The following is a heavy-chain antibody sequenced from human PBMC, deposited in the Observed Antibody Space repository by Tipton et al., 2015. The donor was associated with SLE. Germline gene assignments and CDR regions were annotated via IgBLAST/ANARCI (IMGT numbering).Heavy chain of an antibody. Sequence: LTCTVSGGSISGHYWTWIRQPPGKGLEYIGYIHYSGSSDYNPSLKSRVTISLDTSKNHFSLKVTSVTAADTAVYYCARRGWVDAFDIWGQGTMVIVSS. CDR2: IHYSGSS. CDR3: ARRGWVDAFDI. V-gene: IGHV4-59*11. D-gene: IGHD6-19*01. J-gene: IGHJ3*02. CDR1: GGSISGHY.